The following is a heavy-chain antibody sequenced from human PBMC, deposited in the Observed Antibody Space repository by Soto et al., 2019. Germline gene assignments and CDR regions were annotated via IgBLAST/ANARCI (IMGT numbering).Heavy chain of an antibody. J-gene: IGHJ6*03. V-gene: IGHV3-66*01. Sequence: GGSLRLSCAASGFTVSSNYMSWVRQAPGKGLEWVSVIYSGGSTYYADSGKGRFTISRDNSKNTLYLQMNSLRAEDTAVYYCATSYYYYYYMDVWGKGTTVTVSS. CDR2: IYSGGST. CDR1: GFTVSSNY. CDR3: ATSYYYYYYMDV.